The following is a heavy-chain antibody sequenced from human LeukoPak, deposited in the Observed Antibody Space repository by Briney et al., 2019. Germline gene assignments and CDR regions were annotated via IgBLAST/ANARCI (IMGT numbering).Heavy chain of an antibody. D-gene: IGHD6-19*01. CDR3: ARDGYVSSGWYSMGFDP. Sequence: GASVKASCKASGYTFTSYYMHWVRQAPGQGLEWMGIINPSGGSTSYAQKFQGRVTMTRDTSTSTVYMELSSLRSEDTAVYYCARDGYVSSGWYSMGFDPWGQGTLVTVSS. CDR2: INPSGGST. CDR1: GYTFTSYY. V-gene: IGHV1-46*01. J-gene: IGHJ5*02.